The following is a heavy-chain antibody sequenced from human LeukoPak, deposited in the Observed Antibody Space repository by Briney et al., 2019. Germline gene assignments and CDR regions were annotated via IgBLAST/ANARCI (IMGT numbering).Heavy chain of an antibody. CDR1: GFTFSSYA. CDR2: ISYDGSNK. V-gene: IGHV3-30-3*02. Sequence: PGGSLRLSCAASGFTFSSYAMHWVRQAPGKGLEWVAVISYDGSNKYYADSVKGRFTISRDNSKNTLYLQMNSLRAEDTAVYYCAKKTGYSSGWNDYWGQGTLVTVSS. D-gene: IGHD6-19*01. J-gene: IGHJ4*02. CDR3: AKKTGYSSGWNDY.